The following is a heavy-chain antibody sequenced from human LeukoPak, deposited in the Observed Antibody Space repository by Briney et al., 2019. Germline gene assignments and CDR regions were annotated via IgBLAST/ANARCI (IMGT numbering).Heavy chain of an antibody. CDR2: IYYSGSA. Sequence: SETLSLTCTVSGGSISSSTYYWGWIRQPPGKGLEWIGTIYYSGSAYYNPPLKSRVTISVDTSKNRFSLKVSSVTAADTAVYYCARVSSVWIKDYYYYMDVWGKGTTVTVSS. CDR3: ARVSSVWIKDYYYYMDV. J-gene: IGHJ6*03. CDR1: GGSISSSTYY. D-gene: IGHD5-12*01. V-gene: IGHV4-39*07.